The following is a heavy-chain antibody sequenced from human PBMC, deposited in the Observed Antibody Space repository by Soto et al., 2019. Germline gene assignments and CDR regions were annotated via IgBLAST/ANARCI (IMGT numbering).Heavy chain of an antibody. D-gene: IGHD3-9*01. V-gene: IGHV3-48*02. CDR1: GFTFSSYS. CDR3: ARGVVLRYLDWLPYYNWFDP. CDR2: ISSSSSTL. Sequence: GGSLRLSCAASGFTFSSYSMNWVRQAPGTGLEWVSYISSSSSTLYYADSVKGRFTISRDNAKNSLYLQMNSLRDEDTAVYYCARGVVLRYLDWLPYYNWFDPWGQGTLFTVSS. J-gene: IGHJ5*02.